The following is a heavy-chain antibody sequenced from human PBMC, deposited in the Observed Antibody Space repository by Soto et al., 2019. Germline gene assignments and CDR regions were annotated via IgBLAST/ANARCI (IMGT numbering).Heavy chain of an antibody. CDR1: GFTFSSYW. J-gene: IGHJ3*02. CDR3: ARPYYDLWSGYHDAFDI. D-gene: IGHD3-3*01. CDR2: INSDGSST. V-gene: IGHV3-74*01. Sequence: EVQMVESGGGLVQPGGSLRLSCAASGFTFSSYWMHWVRQAPGKGLVWVSRINSDGSSTSYADSVKGRFTISRDNAKNTLYLQMNSLRAEDTAVYYCARPYYDLWSGYHDAFDIWGQGTMVTVSS.